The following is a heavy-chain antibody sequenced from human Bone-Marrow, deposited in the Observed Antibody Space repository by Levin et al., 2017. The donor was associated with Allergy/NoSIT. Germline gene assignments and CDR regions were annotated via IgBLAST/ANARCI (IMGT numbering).Heavy chain of an antibody. J-gene: IGHJ4*02. CDR3: ATTVTDY. Sequence: SGPTLVKPTQTLTLTCTFSGFSLTTSGVGVGWIRQPPGKALEWLALIYWNDDKRYSPSLKSRLTITKDTSKNQVVLSMTNMDPVDTATYYCATTVTDYWGQGTLVTVSS. CDR1: GFSLTTSGVG. CDR2: IYWNDDK. V-gene: IGHV2-5*01. D-gene: IGHD4-17*01.